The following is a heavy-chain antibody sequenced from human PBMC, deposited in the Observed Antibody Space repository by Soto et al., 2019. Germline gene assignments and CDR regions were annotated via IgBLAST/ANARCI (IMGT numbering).Heavy chain of an antibody. CDR3: AREDGELANWFDP. D-gene: IGHD1-7*01. V-gene: IGHV4-59*01. J-gene: IGHJ5*02. CDR2: IYYSGST. CDR1: GGSISSYY. Sequence: QVQLQESGPGLVKPSETLSLTCTVSGGSISSYYWSWIRQPPGKGLEWIGYIYYSGSTNYNPSLKSRVTISVDTSKNLFSLKLSSVTAADTAVYYCAREDGELANWFDPWGQGTLVTVSS.